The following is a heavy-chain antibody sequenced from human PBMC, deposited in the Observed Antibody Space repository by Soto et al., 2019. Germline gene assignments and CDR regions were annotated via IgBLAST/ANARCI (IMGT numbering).Heavy chain of an antibody. D-gene: IGHD6-13*01. CDR1: GFTFDDYG. Sequence: TGGSLRLSCAASGFTFDDYGMHWVRQAPGKGLEWVSGISWNSGSIGYADSVKGRFTISRDNAKNSLYLQMNSLRAEDTALYYCAKDSSPYYYYGMDVWGQGTTVTVSS. CDR2: ISWNSGSI. J-gene: IGHJ6*02. CDR3: AKDSSPYYYYGMDV. V-gene: IGHV3-9*01.